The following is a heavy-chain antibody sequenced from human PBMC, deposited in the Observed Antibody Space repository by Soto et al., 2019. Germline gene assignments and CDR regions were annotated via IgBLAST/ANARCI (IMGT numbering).Heavy chain of an antibody. D-gene: IGHD3-22*01. Sequence: GGSMRLSCAASGFTFSSYSMNWVRQAPGKGLEWVSSISSSSSYIYYADSVKGRFTISRDNAKNSLYLQMNSLRAEDTAVYYCASARLDYYHSSGYGPFDYWGQGSLVTVSS. CDR3: ASARLDYYHSSGYGPFDY. CDR1: GFTFSSYS. CDR2: ISSSSSYI. V-gene: IGHV3-21*01. J-gene: IGHJ4*02.